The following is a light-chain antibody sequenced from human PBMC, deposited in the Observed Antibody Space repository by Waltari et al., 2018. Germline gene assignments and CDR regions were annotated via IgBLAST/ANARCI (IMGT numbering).Light chain of an antibody. CDR2: GVS. CDR1: SSDVGTYNF. V-gene: IGLV2-14*01. Sequence: QSALTQPASVSGSPGQSITISCPGTSSDVGTYNFVSWYQHPPGKAPKLMISGVSNRPSGVSNRFSGSKSDNTASLTISGLQAEDEADYFCCSYTSSNTYVFGTGTRVTVL. J-gene: IGLJ1*01. CDR3: CSYTSSNTYV.